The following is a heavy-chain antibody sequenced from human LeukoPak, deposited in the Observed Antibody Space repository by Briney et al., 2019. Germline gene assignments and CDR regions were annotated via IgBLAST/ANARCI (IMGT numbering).Heavy chain of an antibody. J-gene: IGHJ4*02. CDR3: ARDAGFYCSSTSCYEIDY. CDR2: ISAYNGNT. Sequence: ASVKVSCKASGYTFTSYGISWVRQAPGQGLEWMGRISAYNGNTNYAQKLQGRVTMTTDTSTSTAYMELRSLRSDDTAVYYCARDAGFYCSSTSCYEIDYWGQGTLVTVSS. CDR1: GYTFTSYG. D-gene: IGHD2-2*01. V-gene: IGHV1-18*01.